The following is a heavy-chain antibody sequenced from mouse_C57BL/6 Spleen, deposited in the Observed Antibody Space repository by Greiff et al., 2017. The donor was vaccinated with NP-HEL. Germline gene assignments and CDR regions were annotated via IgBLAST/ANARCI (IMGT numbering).Heavy chain of an antibody. J-gene: IGHJ1*03. D-gene: IGHD1-1*01. CDR2: IDPNSGGT. V-gene: IGHV1-72*01. CDR1: GYTFTSYW. Sequence: VQLQQSGAELVKPGASVKLSCKASGYTFTSYWMHWVKQRPGRGLEWIGRIDPNSGGTKYNEKFKSKATLTVDKPSSTAYMQLSSLTSEDSAVYYCARDYGSSSRYWYFDVWGTGTTVTVSS. CDR3: ARDYGSSSRYWYFDV.